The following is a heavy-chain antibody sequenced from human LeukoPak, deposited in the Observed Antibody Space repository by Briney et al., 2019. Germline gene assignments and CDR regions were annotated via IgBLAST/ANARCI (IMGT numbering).Heavy chain of an antibody. CDR1: GYTFTYYY. D-gene: IGHD6-6*01. Sequence: ASVKVSCKASGYTFTYYYTHCVRQAPGQGLEWMGIINPSSGSTSYAQKFQGRVTMTRDTSTSTVYMDVSSLRSDDTAVYYCAAIAASYAEYFQHWGQGTLVTVSS. CDR2: INPSSGST. V-gene: IGHV1-46*01. J-gene: IGHJ1*01. CDR3: AAIAASYAEYFQH.